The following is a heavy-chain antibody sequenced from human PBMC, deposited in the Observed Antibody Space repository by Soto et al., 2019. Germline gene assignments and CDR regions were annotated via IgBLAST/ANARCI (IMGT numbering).Heavy chain of an antibody. CDR1: GGSISSSSYY. D-gene: IGHD1-26*01. J-gene: IGHJ4*02. CDR3: ARRGGSSPFDY. V-gene: IGHV4-39*01. CDR2: IYYSGST. Sequence: QLQLQESGPGLVKPSETLSLTCTVSGGSISSSSYYWGWIRQSPGKGLEWIGNIYYSGSTYYNPSLETRVTLSVAPSKSQFSLRLSSVAAADTAVYYCARRGGSSPFDYWGQGTLVTVSS.